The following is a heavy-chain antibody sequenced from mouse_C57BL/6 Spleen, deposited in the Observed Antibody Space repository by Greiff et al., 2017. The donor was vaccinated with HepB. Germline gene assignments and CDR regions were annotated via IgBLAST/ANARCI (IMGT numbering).Heavy chain of an antibody. CDR2: INPNNGGT. CDR3: ARGYGRDY. CDR1: GYTFTDYY. Sequence: EVQLQQSGPELVKPGASVKISCKASGYTFTDYYMNWVKQSHGKSLEWIGDINPNNGGTSYNQKFKGKATLTVDKSSSTAYMELRSLTSEDSAVYYCARGYGRDYWGQGTSVTVSS. J-gene: IGHJ4*01. V-gene: IGHV1-26*01. D-gene: IGHD1-1*01.